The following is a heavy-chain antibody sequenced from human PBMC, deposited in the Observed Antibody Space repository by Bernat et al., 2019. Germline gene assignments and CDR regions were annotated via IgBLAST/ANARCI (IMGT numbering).Heavy chain of an antibody. CDR2: IYSGGST. CDR1: GFTVSSNY. Sequence: EVQLVESGGGLVQPGGSLRLSCAASGFTVSSNYMSWVRQAPGKGLEWVSVIYSGGSTYYADSVEGRFTISRHNSKNTLYLQMNSLRAEDTAVYYCARGDTDSSGYYYYYGMDVWGQGTTVTVSS. J-gene: IGHJ6*02. D-gene: IGHD3-22*01. CDR3: ARGDTDSSGYYYYYGMDV. V-gene: IGHV3-53*04.